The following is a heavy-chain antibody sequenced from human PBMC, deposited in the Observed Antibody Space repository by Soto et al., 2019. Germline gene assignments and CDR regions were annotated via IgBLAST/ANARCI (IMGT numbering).Heavy chain of an antibody. CDR1: GYTFTNYY. V-gene: IGHV1-46*01. CDR2: INPSGGXX. CDR3: ASLSAKGGY. D-gene: IGHD1-26*01. J-gene: IGHJ4*02. Sequence: GASVKVSCKASGYTFTNYYMHWVRQAPGQGLEWMGIINPSGGXXTXAXXXQXXVTXXRDTSTSTVYMELSSLRSEDTAVYYCASLSAKGGYWGQGTQVTVSS.